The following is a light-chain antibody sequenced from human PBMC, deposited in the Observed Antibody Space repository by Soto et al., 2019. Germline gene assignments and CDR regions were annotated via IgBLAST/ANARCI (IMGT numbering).Light chain of an antibody. Sequence: EIVLTQSPATLVLSPGERAALSCRASHGVGRFLAWYQQKPGQAPRLLIYDASNRATGIPARFSGSGSETDFTLAIDNLEPEDFAVYYCQQLGGLLLTFCWGT. V-gene: IGKV3-11*01. CDR1: HGVGRF. CDR2: DAS. J-gene: IGKJ4*01. CDR3: QQLGGLLLT.